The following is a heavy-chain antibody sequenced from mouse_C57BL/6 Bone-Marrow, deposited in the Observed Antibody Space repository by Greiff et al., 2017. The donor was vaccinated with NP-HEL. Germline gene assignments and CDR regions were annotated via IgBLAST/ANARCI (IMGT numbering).Heavy chain of an antibody. CDR3: VAASYYYAMDY. J-gene: IGHJ4*01. Sequence: VKLVESGAELARPGASVKLSCKASGYTFTSYGISWVKQRTGQGLEWIGEIYPRSGNTYYNEKFKGKATLTADKSSSTAYMELRSLTSEDSAVYFCVAASYYYAMDYWGQGTSVTVSS. CDR1: GYTFTSYG. V-gene: IGHV1-81*01. CDR2: IYPRSGNT.